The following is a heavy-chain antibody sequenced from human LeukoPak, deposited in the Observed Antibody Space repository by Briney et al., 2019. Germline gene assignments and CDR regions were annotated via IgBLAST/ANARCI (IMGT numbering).Heavy chain of an antibody. V-gene: IGHV5-51*01. CDR2: IYPGESDT. Sequence: GGSFQVSCQGSGSRFNSYWMGGVRQVPGKGRGGVGIIYPGESDTRYSPSFQAQVTISADKSISTAYLQWSSLKASDTAMYYCARHLSSIAAAGSSYYYYYMDVWGKGTTVTVSS. CDR1: GSRFNSYW. J-gene: IGHJ6*03. D-gene: IGHD6-13*01. CDR3: ARHLSSIAAAGSSYYYYYMDV.